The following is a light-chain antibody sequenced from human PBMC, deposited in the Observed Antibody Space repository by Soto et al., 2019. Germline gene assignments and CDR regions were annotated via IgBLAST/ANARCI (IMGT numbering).Light chain of an antibody. Sequence: DIHLTQSPSTLSASVGDRVTISCRASQSINRWLAWYQQKPGKAPKLLIYDASNLETGVPSRFSGSGSGTDFTFTISSLQPEDIATYYCQQYDNLPTFGQGTRLE. CDR3: QQYDNLPT. CDR2: DAS. CDR1: QSINRW. J-gene: IGKJ5*01. V-gene: IGKV1-33*01.